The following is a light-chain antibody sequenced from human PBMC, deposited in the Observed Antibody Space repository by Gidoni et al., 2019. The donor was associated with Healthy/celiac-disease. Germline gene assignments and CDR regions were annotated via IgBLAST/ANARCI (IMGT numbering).Light chain of an antibody. CDR3: QSYDSSLSAEGV. Sequence: QSVLTQPPSVSGAPGQRVTISCTGSRSNIGAGYDVHWYQQLPGTAPKLLIYGNSNRPSGVPDRFSGSKSGTSASLAITGLQAEDGADYYCQSYDSSLSAEGVFGGGTKLTVL. J-gene: IGLJ2*01. CDR1: RSNIGAGYD. V-gene: IGLV1-40*01. CDR2: GNS.